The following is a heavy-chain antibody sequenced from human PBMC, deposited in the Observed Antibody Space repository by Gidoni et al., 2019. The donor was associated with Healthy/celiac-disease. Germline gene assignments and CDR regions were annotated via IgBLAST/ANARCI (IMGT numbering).Heavy chain of an antibody. V-gene: IGHV3-33*01. J-gene: IGHJ4*02. CDR3: AREEYSSSWASFDY. CDR1: AFTFSSDG. D-gene: IGHD6-13*01. Sequence: VQRVESGGGVVQPGRCLRLPGAASAFTFSSDGMHWVRQCPGKGLEWVAVIWYNGSNKYYPDHVKGRVAISSDNSKHTLYLQMTSLRAEDTAVYYCAREEYSSSWASFDYWGQGTLVTVSS. CDR2: IWYNGSNK.